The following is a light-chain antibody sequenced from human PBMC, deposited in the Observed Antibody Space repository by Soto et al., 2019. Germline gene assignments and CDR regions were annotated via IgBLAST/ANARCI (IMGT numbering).Light chain of an antibody. V-gene: IGKV3-11*01. Sequence: EIVLTQSPGTLSLSPGERATLSCRASQSVSTYLAWYQQKPGQAPRLLIYDASNRATGIPARFSGSGSGTDFTLTISSLEPEDFAVYYCQQRSSWPKTFGGGTKVEIK. CDR1: QSVSTY. CDR3: QQRSSWPKT. J-gene: IGKJ4*01. CDR2: DAS.